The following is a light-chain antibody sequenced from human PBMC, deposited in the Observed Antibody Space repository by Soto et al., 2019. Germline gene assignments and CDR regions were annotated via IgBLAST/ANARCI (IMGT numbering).Light chain of an antibody. V-gene: IGKV3-11*01. CDR2: DAS. CDR3: QQYNSYWT. J-gene: IGKJ1*01. CDR1: KSVSGY. Sequence: DIVLTQSPVTLSLYPGERATLSCRASKSVSGYLVWYQQKPGQAPRLLIYDASTRAAGIPARFIGSVSGTQFTLTISSLQPDDFATYYCQQYNSYWTFGQGTKVDIK.